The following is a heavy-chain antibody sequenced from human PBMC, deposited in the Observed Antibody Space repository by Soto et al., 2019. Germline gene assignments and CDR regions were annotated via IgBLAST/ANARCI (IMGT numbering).Heavy chain of an antibody. CDR2: INAGNGNT. Sequence: ASVKVSCKASGYTFTSYAMHWVRQAPGQRLEWMGWINAGNGNTKYSQKFQGRVTITRDTSASTAYMELSSLRSEDTAVYYCACGGPAYYDFWSGYPTYYYYYYGMDVWRQGTTVTVSS. J-gene: IGHJ6*02. CDR1: GYTFTSYA. V-gene: IGHV1-3*01. D-gene: IGHD3-3*01. CDR3: ACGGPAYYDFWSGYPTYYYYYYGMDV.